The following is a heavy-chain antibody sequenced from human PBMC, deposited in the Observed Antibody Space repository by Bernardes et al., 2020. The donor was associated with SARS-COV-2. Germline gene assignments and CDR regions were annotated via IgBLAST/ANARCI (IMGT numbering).Heavy chain of an antibody. J-gene: IGHJ5*02. D-gene: IGHD3-22*01. CDR1: GFIFSDRY. CDR3: ARAQTYNSGWLDL. Sequence: GGSLRLSCVASGFIFSDRYMDWVRQAPGQGLEWVARIKLKFQSYTTEYAASVKGRFIISRDDSKNTLYLQMDSLKVDDTAVYYCARAQTYNSGWLDLWGQGTQVTVSS. V-gene: IGHV3-72*01. CDR2: IKLKFQSYTT.